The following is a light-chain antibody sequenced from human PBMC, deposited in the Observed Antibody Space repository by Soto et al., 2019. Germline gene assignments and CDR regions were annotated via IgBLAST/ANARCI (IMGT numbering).Light chain of an antibody. V-gene: IGKV1-17*03. CDR1: QDIRDY. Sequence: DIQMTQFPSAMSASVGDRVTITCRASQDIRDYLSWFQHKPGNVPKRLIYASTLQSGVPSRFSGSGSGTEFTLTITGLQPEDFATDYCLHSHSYPRTFGRGTKVELK. CDR2: AS. J-gene: IGKJ1*01. CDR3: LHSHSYPRT.